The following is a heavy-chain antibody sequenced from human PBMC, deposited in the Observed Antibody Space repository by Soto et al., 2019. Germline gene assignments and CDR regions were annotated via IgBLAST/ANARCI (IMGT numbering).Heavy chain of an antibody. V-gene: IGHV3-74*01. Sequence: GESLRLSCTASGVTFSSYCMHWVRQAPGKGLVWVSRINSDGSSTSYADSVKGRFTISRDNAKNTLYLQMNSLRAEDTAVYYCARAPYYDSSGYYYQFDYWGQGTLVTVS. CDR3: ARAPYYDSSGYYYQFDY. CDR2: INSDGSST. CDR1: GVTFSSYC. J-gene: IGHJ4*02. D-gene: IGHD3-22*01.